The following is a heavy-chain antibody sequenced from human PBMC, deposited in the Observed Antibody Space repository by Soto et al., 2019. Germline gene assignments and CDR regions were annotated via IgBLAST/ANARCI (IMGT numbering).Heavy chain of an antibody. CDR2: ITGSAGST. CDR1: GFTFSNYA. J-gene: IGHJ4*02. Sequence: VHLLESGGDLVQPGGSLRLSCAASGFTFSNYAMTWVRQAPGKGLEWVSTITGSAGSTYYADSVKGRFTISRDNSKNTLYLQMNSPRAEDTALYYCAKEGDSSGWDHDYWGQGTLVTVSS. V-gene: IGHV3-23*01. CDR3: AKEGDSSGWDHDY. D-gene: IGHD3-22*01.